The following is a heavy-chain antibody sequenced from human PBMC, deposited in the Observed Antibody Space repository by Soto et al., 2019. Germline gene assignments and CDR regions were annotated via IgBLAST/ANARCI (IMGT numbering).Heavy chain of an antibody. J-gene: IGHJ4*02. V-gene: IGHV3-23*01. CDR3: ATTSGTALTTSRVFIY. CDR1: GFTFSSYA. CDR2: ISGPADDT. D-gene: IGHD4-17*01. Sequence: EVHLLGSGGGLVQPGGSLRLSCAASGFTFSSYAMSWVRQAPGKGLEWVSGISGPADDTYYAESVKGRFTIYRDNSKDTLYLQVNSPRGDDTATYYCATTSGTALTTSRVFIYWGQGTLVTVSS.